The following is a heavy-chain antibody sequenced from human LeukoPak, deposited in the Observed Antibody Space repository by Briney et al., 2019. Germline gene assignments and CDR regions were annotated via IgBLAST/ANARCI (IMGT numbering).Heavy chain of an antibody. V-gene: IGHV1-2*02. CDR1: GYTFTGYY. D-gene: IGHD3-9*01. CDR3: AREASYDILTGSVDYYGMDV. J-gene: IGHJ6*02. CDR2: INPNSGGT. Sequence: ASVKVSCKASGYTFTGYYMHWVRQAPGQGLEWMGWINPNSGGTNYAQKFQGRVTMTRDTSISTAYMELSRLRSDDTAVYYCAREASYDILTGSVDYYGMDVWGQGTTVTVSS.